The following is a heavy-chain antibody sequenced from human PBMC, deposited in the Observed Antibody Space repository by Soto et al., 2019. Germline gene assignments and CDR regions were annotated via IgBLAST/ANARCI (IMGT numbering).Heavy chain of an antibody. CDR1: GFTFSNAW. CDR3: TTVGGSSWFTLYYYYGMDV. V-gene: IGHV3-15*07. Sequence: PGGSLRLSCAASGFTFSNAWMNWVRQAPGKGLEWVGRIKSKTDGGTTDYAAPVKGRFTISRDDSKNTLYLQMNSLKTEDTAVYYCTTVGGSSWFTLYYYYGMDVWGQGTTVTVSS. CDR2: IKSKTDGGTT. D-gene: IGHD6-13*01. J-gene: IGHJ6*02.